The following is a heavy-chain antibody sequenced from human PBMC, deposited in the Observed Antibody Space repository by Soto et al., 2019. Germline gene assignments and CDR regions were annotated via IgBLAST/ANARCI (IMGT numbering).Heavy chain of an antibody. CDR2: ISYDGTNR. Sequence: EQLAESGGGVVQPGRSLRLSCEASGFTFSSFGMHWVRQAPGKGLEWVAVISYDGTNRQFADSVKGRFTISRDNSKNTVYLQMDSLRVEDTAVYYCVKDIHFLGIWYFDLWGRGSLVTVSS. D-gene: IGHD3-16*01. CDR3: VKDIHFLGIWYFDL. CDR1: GFTFSSFG. V-gene: IGHV3-30*18. J-gene: IGHJ2*01.